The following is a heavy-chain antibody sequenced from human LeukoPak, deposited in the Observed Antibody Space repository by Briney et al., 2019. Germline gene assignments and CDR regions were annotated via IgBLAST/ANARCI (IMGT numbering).Heavy chain of an antibody. CDR2: ISYDGSNK. D-gene: IGHD3-22*01. J-gene: IGHJ4*02. CDR1: GFTFSSYA. CDR3: ARDYYDSSGYYSY. Sequence: GGSLRLSCAASGFTFSSYAMHWVRQAPGKGLEWVAVISYDGSNKYYADSVKGRFTISRDNSKNTLYLQMNSLRAEDTAVYYCARDYYDSSGYYSYWGQGTLVTVSS. V-gene: IGHV3-30-3*01.